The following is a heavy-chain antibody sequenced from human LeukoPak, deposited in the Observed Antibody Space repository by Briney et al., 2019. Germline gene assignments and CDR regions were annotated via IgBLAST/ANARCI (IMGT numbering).Heavy chain of an antibody. Sequence: SETLSLTCTVSGGSIPTSTYHWGWIRQSPGKGLEWIGSVHYSGGTYYNPSLRSRVSISLDTSKSQFSLKLNFATAADTAVYYCARGPLPDYWGQGTLVTVSS. CDR2: VHYSGGT. CDR3: ARGPLPDY. V-gene: IGHV4-39*07. J-gene: IGHJ4*02. CDR1: GGSIPTSTYH.